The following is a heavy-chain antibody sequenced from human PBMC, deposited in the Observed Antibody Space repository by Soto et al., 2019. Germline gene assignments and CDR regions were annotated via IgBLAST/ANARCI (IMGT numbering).Heavy chain of an antibody. V-gene: IGHV3-30*18. Sequence: QVQLVESGGGVVQPGRSLRLSCAASGFTFSSYGMHWVRQAPGKGLEWVAVISYDGSNKYYADSVKGRFTISRDNSKKTLYLQMNSQRAEDTAVYYCAKDLEGVVNPYYGRDVWGQGTTVTVSS. CDR3: AKDLEGVVNPYYGRDV. CDR1: GFTFSSYG. CDR2: ISYDGSNK. J-gene: IGHJ6*02. D-gene: IGHD3-3*01.